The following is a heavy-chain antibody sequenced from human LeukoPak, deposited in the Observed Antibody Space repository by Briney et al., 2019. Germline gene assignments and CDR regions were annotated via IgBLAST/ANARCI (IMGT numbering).Heavy chain of an antibody. J-gene: IGHJ4*02. CDR1: GFTFSSYE. CDR2: ISSSSSYI. Sequence: GGSLRLSCAASGFTFSSYEMNWVRQAPGKGLEWVSSISSSSSYIYYADSVKGRFTISRDNAKNSLYLQMNSLRAEDTAVYYCARDHSFNEYSSSWYDFDYWGQGTLVTVSS. D-gene: IGHD6-13*01. CDR3: ARDHSFNEYSSSWYDFDY. V-gene: IGHV3-21*01.